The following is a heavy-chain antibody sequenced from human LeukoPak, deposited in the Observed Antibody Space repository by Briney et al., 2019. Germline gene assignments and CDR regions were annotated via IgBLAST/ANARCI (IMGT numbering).Heavy chain of an antibody. Sequence: GGSLRLSCAASGFTFNTYSMNWVRQAPGKGLEWVSSISSSDTYIHYAESVKGRFTISRDNAKNSLYLQMNSLRAEDTAVYYCARGSAMVLRRGRRPYYFDYWGQGTLVTVSS. D-gene: IGHD5-18*01. CDR1: GFTFNTYS. J-gene: IGHJ4*02. CDR3: ARGSAMVLRRGRRPYYFDY. V-gene: IGHV3-21*01. CDR2: ISSSDTYI.